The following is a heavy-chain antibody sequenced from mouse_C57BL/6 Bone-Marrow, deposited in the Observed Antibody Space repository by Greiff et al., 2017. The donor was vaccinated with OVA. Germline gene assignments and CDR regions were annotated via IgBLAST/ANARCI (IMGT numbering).Heavy chain of an antibody. CDR3: TKLRRYDWYFDV. CDR1: GYTFTDYE. D-gene: IGHD1-1*01. Sequence: QVQLKESGAELVRPGASVTLSCKASGYTFTDYEMHWVKQTPVHGLEWIGAIDPETGGTAYNQKFKGKAILTADKSSSTAYMELRSLTSEDSAVYYCTKLRRYDWYFDVWGKGTTVTVSS. CDR2: IDPETGGT. V-gene: IGHV1-15*01. J-gene: IGHJ1*03.